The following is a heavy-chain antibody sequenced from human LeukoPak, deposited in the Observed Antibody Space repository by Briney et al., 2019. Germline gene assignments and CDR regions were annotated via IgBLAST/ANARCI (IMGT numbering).Heavy chain of an antibody. D-gene: IGHD1-26*01. Sequence: SETLSLTCTVSGGSISSYYWSWLRQPPGKGLEWIGYIYYSGSTNYHPSLKSRVTISVDTSKNQFSLKLSSVTAADTAVYFCAREGFSGSYYDYWGQGTLVSVPS. V-gene: IGHV4-59*01. CDR2: IYYSGST. J-gene: IGHJ4*02. CDR1: GGSISSYY. CDR3: AREGFSGSYYDY.